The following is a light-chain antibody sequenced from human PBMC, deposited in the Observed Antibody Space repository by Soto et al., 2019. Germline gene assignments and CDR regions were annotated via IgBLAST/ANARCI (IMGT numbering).Light chain of an antibody. CDR2: ENA. Sequence: QSVLTQPPSVSAAPGQKVTISCSGSNSNIGNNYVYWYQQFPGAAPKLLMYENAKRASGLPDRFSGSKSGTAATLAITGIQTGDEADYYCGTWDSGLSGFVFGTGTKVTVL. V-gene: IGLV1-51*02. CDR3: GTWDSGLSGFV. J-gene: IGLJ1*01. CDR1: NSNIGNNY.